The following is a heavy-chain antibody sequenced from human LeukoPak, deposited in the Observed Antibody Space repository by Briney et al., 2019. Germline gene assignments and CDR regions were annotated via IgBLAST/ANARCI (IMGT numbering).Heavy chain of an antibody. CDR2: ISSSSSYI. V-gene: IGHV3-21*01. CDR3: ARRIVGATTRVDY. D-gene: IGHD1-26*01. Sequence: GGSLRLSCAASGFTFSSYSMNWVRQAPGKGLEWVSSISSSSSYIYYADSVKGRFTISRDNAKNSLYLQMNSLRAEDTAVYYCARRIVGATTRVDYWGQGTLVTVSS. CDR1: GFTFSSYS. J-gene: IGHJ4*02.